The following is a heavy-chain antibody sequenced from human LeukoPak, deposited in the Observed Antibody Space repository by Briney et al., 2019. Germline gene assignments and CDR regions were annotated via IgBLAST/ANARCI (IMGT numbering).Heavy chain of an antibody. CDR3: VSGGWCDC. V-gene: IGHV3-7*01. CDR2: IKHDGSEK. J-gene: IGHJ4*02. Sequence: PGRSLRLSCAASGFTFSNSWMTWVRQAPGKGLEWVANIKHDGSEKYYVDSVKGRFIISRDNAKNSLFLQMNSLRADDTGVYYCVSGGWCDCWGQGTLVTVSS. D-gene: IGHD6-19*01. CDR1: GFTFSNSW.